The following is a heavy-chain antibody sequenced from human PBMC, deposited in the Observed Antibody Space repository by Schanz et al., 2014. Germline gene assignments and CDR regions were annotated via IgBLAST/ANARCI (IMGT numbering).Heavy chain of an antibody. Sequence: EVQLVESGGGLVQPGGSLRLSCAASGFTLSNSDMHWVRQGTGKGLEWVSTIGYLGDTYYPDSVKGRFTVSRDNAKISLYLQMNSLRAEDTAVYYCAREEGWGIAAAGPKHYYYGMDVWGQGTTVTVSS. CDR1: GFTLSNSD. V-gene: IGHV3-13*01. CDR3: AREEGWGIAAAGPKHYYYGMDV. D-gene: IGHD6-13*01. CDR2: IGYLGDT. J-gene: IGHJ6*02.